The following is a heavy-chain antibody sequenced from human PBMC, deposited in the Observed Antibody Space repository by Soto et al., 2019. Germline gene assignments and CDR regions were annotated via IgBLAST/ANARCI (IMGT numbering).Heavy chain of an antibody. CDR2: IYHSGST. CDR3: ARSIDP. CDR1: GASIYNGGYF. Sequence: SETLSLTCSVSGASIYNGGYFWSWIRQSPGKGLEWIGYIYHSGSTYYNPSLKSRVTISVGTSKNQFSLKLSSVTAADTAVYYCARSIDPWGQGTLVTVSS. J-gene: IGHJ5*02. V-gene: IGHV4-31*03.